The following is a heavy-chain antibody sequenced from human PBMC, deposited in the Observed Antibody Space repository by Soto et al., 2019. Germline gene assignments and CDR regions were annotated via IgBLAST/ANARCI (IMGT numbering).Heavy chain of an antibody. CDR1: GGSITSTNYY. Sequence: SETLSLTCTVSGGSITSTNYYWSWIRQPPGKGLEWIGYIYYRGSTYYNPSLKSRVTISVDTSKSQFSLKLSSVTAADAAVYYCARTTVTRFYFDYWGQGALVTVSS. V-gene: IGHV4-30-4*01. CDR3: ARTTVTRFYFDY. J-gene: IGHJ4*02. CDR2: IYYRGST. D-gene: IGHD4-17*01.